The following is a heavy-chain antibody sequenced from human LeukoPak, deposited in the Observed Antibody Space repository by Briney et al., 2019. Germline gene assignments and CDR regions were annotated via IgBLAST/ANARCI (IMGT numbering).Heavy chain of an antibody. D-gene: IGHD4-17*01. J-gene: IGHJ4*02. CDR1: GFTFSSYA. Sequence: GGSLRLSCAASGFTFSSYAMHWVRQAPGKGLEWVAVISYDGSNKYYADSVKGRFTISRDNSKNTLYLQMSSLRAEDTAVYYCARDPSYGDIYFDYWGQGTLVTVSS. CDR3: ARDPSYGDIYFDY. V-gene: IGHV3-30*04. CDR2: ISYDGSNK.